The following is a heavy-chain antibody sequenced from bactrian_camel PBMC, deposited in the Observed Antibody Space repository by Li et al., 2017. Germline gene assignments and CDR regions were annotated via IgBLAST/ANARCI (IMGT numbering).Heavy chain of an antibody. V-gene: IGHV3S1*01. J-gene: IGHJ4*01. Sequence: VQLVESGGGLVQPGGSLRLSCAASGFTFSSYGMSWFRQAPGKERELVASIYTGGNPTHYADPVKGRFTLSRDDARNTMYLQMNSTKSEDTAMYYCAARRTEVTVCSAVAEYDYWGQGTQVTVS. CDR2: IYTGGNPT. CDR3: AARRTEVTVCSAVAEYDY. CDR1: GFTFSSYG. D-gene: IGHD3*01.